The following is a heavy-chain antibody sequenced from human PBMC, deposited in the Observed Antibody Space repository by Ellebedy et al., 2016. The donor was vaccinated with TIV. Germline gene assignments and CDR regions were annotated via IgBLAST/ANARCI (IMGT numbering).Heavy chain of an antibody. CDR3: AKDQLVATKRGGAFDI. Sequence: PGGSLRLSCVASGLTFTTNAMAWVRQVPGKGLEWVSSISHPGGSTYYADSVKGRFTISRDNSRNTVYLQMNSLRAEETALYYCAKDQLVATKRGGAFDIWGQGTMVTVSS. CDR1: GLTFTTNA. CDR2: ISHPGGST. D-gene: IGHD5-12*01. J-gene: IGHJ3*02. V-gene: IGHV3-23*01.